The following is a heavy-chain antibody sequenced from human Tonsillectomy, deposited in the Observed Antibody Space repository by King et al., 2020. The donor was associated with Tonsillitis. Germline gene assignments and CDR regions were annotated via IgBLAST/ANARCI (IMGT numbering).Heavy chain of an antibody. D-gene: IGHD6-19*01. J-gene: IGHJ4*02. Sequence: QLQESGPGLVKPSQTLSLPCTVSGGSISSGSYCWSWIRQPAGKGLEWIGRIYTSGSTKYNPSLKSRVTISLDTSKNQFSLKLSSVTAADTAVYYCARTGYSSGWPMDYWGQGTLVTVSS. V-gene: IGHV4-61*02. CDR3: ARTGYSSGWPMDY. CDR1: GGSISSGSYC. CDR2: IYTSGST.